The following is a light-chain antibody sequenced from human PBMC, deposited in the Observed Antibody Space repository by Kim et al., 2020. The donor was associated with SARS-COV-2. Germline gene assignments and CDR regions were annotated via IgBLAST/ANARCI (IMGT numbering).Light chain of an antibody. V-gene: IGLV2-14*03. Sequence: QSVLTQPASVSGSPGQSITISCTGTSSDVGYNYVSWYQQYPGNAPKLIIYDVSDRPSGISNRFSGSKSGNTASLTISGLQAEDEADYFCTSYTTTSTVVFGGGTKVTVL. J-gene: IGLJ2*01. CDR2: DVS. CDR3: TSYTTTSTVV. CDR1: SSDVGYNY.